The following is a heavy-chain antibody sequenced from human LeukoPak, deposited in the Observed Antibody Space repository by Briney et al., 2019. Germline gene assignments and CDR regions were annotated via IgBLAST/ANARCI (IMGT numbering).Heavy chain of an antibody. V-gene: IGHV4-59*08. Sequence: SETLSLTCTVSGGSISSYYWSWIRQPPGKGLEWIGYIYYGGSTNYNPSLKSRVTISVDTSKNQFSLKLSSVTAADAAVYYCARHSIEATSWLLTSAGYGMDVWGQGTTVTVSS. CDR3: ARHSIEATSWLLTSAGYGMDV. CDR1: GGSISSYY. D-gene: IGHD3-9*01. J-gene: IGHJ6*02. CDR2: IYYGGST.